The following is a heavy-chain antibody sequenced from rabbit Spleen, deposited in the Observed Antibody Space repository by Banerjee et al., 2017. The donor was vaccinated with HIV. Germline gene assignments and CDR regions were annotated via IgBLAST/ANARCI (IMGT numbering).Heavy chain of an antibody. CDR2: IFTGGTGAT. V-gene: IGHV1S45*01. CDR1: GFSFSDRDV. CDR3: ARDPYVLNSYSWNL. Sequence: EQLEESGGGLVKPEGSLTLTCKASGFSFSDRDVMCWVRQAPGKGLEWIASIFTGGTGATYYATWAKGRFTISKTSSTTVTLQMTSLTAADTATYFCARDPYVLNSYSWNLWGQGTLVTVS. D-gene: IGHD6-1*01. J-gene: IGHJ4*01.